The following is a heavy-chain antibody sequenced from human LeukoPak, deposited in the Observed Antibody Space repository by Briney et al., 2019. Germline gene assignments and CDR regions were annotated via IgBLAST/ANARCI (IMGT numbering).Heavy chain of an antibody. J-gene: IGHJ4*02. V-gene: IGHV4-59*01. CDR1: GGSISSYY. Sequence: SETLSLTCTVSGGSISSYYWSWIRQPPGKGLEWIGDIYYSGSTNYNPSLESRVTISVDTSKNQFSLKLSSMTAADTAVYYCARGRIAVAGTKNYFDYWGQGTLVTVSS. CDR2: IYYSGST. CDR3: ARGRIAVAGTKNYFDY. D-gene: IGHD6-19*01.